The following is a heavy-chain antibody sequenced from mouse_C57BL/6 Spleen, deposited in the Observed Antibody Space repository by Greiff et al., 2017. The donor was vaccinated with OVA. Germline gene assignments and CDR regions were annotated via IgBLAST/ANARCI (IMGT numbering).Heavy chain of an antibody. CDR3: TTGNNADAMDY. V-gene: IGHV14-4*01. CDR2: IDPENGDT. D-gene: IGHD2-1*01. CDR1: GFNIKDDY. Sequence: EVQLQQSGAELVRPGASVKLSCTASGFNIKDDYMHWVKQRPEQGLEGIGWIDPENGDTEYASKFQGKATITADTSSNTAYLQLSSLTSEDTAVYYCTTGNNADAMDYWGQGTSVTVSS. J-gene: IGHJ4*01.